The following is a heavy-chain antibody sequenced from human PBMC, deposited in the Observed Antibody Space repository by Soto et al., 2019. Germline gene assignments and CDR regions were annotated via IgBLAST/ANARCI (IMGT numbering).Heavy chain of an antibody. Sequence: SETLSLTCTVSGGSVNSDTFYWSWIRQPPGKGLEWIGYVYHTGRTSYNPSHKSRVSISMDTSKNQFSLNLDSVTAADTAVYFCARDFAYFDSWGQGTLVTVSS. CDR3: ARDFAYFDS. V-gene: IGHV4-61*01. CDR1: GGSVNSDTFY. CDR2: VYHTGRT. D-gene: IGHD3-3*01. J-gene: IGHJ4*02.